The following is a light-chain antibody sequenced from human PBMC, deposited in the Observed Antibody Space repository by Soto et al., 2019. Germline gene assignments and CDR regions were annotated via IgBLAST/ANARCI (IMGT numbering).Light chain of an antibody. CDR2: G. CDR1: SSNIGAGYP. J-gene: IGLJ3*02. CDR3: QSYDSSLSRRGV. V-gene: IGLV1-40*01. Sequence: QSVLTQPPSVSGAPGQRVTISCTGSSSNIGAGYPVHWYQQLPGTAPKLLVAGNRPSGVPDRCSVSKSGASASLAITGLQAEDEADYYCQSYDSSLSRRGVFGGGTKLTVL.